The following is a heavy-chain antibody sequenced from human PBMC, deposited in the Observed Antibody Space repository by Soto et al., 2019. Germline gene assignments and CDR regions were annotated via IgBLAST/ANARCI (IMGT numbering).Heavy chain of an antibody. Sequence: QVQLVQSGAEVKKPGASVKVSCKASGYTFTSYGISWVRQAPGQGLEWMGWISAYNGNTNYAQKLQGRVTMTTDTSTSTVYMELMSIRSADTSVYYCARDAAVGLFDYWGQGTLVTVSS. V-gene: IGHV1-18*01. D-gene: IGHD1-26*01. J-gene: IGHJ4*02. CDR1: GYTFTSYG. CDR2: ISAYNGNT. CDR3: ARDAAVGLFDY.